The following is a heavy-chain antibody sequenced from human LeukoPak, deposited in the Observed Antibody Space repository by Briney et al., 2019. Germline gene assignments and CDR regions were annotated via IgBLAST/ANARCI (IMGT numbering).Heavy chain of an antibody. J-gene: IGHJ4*02. CDR1: GFTFSTHW. V-gene: IGHV3-7*01. CDR2: INQDASEI. CDR3: ATDRDNSDWQKRFDS. Sequence: GGSLRLSCAASGFTFSTHWMNWYRQAPGKGLEWVGDINQDASEINYVASVRGRFTISRDNAKNSLHLQMNSLRAEDTAVYYCATDRDNSDWQKRFDSWGQGTLVTVSS. D-gene: IGHD2-21*02.